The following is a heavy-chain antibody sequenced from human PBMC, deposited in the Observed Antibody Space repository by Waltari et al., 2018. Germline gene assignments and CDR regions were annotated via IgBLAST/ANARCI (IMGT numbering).Heavy chain of an antibody. V-gene: IGHV3-23*04. Sequence: EVQLVESGGGLVQPGGSLRLSCAASGFTFSSYAMSWVRQAPGKGLEWVSAISGSGGSTYYADAVKGRFTISRDNAKNTLYLQMNSLRAEDTAVYYCARPFDYDSSGYYLYWGQGTLVTVSS. J-gene: IGHJ4*02. CDR3: ARPFDYDSSGYYLY. CDR2: ISGSGGST. D-gene: IGHD3-22*01. CDR1: GFTFSSYA.